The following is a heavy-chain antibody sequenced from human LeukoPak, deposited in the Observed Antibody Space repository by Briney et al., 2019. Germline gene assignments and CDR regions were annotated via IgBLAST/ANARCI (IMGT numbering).Heavy chain of an antibody. CDR3: ARPQLGDGAAVYQDGAFDI. CDR2: IYPGDSDT. D-gene: IGHD7-27*01. J-gene: IGHJ3*02. Sequence: GESLKISCKGSGYSFTSYWIGWVRQMPGKGLEWMGVIYPGDSDTRYSPSFQGQVTISADKSISTAYLQWSSLKASDTATYYCARPQLGDGAAVYQDGAFDIWGQGTMVTVSS. V-gene: IGHV5-51*01. CDR1: GYSFTSYW.